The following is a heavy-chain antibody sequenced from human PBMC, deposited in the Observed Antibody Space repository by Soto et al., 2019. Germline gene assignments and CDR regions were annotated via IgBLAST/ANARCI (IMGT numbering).Heavy chain of an antibody. J-gene: IGHJ3*02. CDR2: ISDSGRTI. V-gene: IGHV3-11*01. CDR3: ALIKRYPAGVLASDI. D-gene: IGHD2-2*02. CDR1: GFTFSDSY. Sequence: QVHLVESGGGLVKPGGSLRLSCAASGFTFSDSYMSWIRQAPGKGLEWVSYISDSGRTIDYADSVTGRFTISRDNAKNALHLQMRSPRAADTAVYYSALIKRYPAGVLASDIWGQGTMVTVSS.